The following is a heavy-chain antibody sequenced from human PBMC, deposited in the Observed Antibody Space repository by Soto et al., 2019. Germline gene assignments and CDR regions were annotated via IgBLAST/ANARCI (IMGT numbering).Heavy chain of an antibody. V-gene: IGHV3-43*01. D-gene: IGHD2-15*01. CDR1: GFTFDDFT. CDR3: AKDVSGRWWYYAMDV. J-gene: IGHJ6*02. CDR2: ISWAGDTT. Sequence: EVQLVESGGAVVQPGGSLRLSCSTSGFTFDDFTMHWVRQVPGKGLEWVSVISWAGDTTVYADSVKGRFSISRDNKKKSPHLQMNSLRTEDSAIYYCAKDVSGRWWYYAMDVWGQGTTVTVS.